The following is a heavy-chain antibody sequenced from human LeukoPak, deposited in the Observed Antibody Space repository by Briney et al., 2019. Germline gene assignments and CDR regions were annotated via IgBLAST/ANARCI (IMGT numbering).Heavy chain of an antibody. CDR2: IIPIFGTA. Sequence: ASVKVSCKASGGTFSSYAISWVRQAPGQGLEWMGGIIPIFGTANCAQKFQGRVTITTDESTSTAYMELSSLRSEDTAVYYCARSKSGYTYYYYMDVWGKGTTVTVSS. CDR1: GGTFSSYA. D-gene: IGHD3-3*01. CDR3: ARSKSGYTYYYYMDV. V-gene: IGHV1-69*05. J-gene: IGHJ6*03.